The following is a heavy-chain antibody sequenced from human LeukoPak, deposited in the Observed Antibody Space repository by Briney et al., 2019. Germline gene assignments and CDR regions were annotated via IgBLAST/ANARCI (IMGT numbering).Heavy chain of an antibody. V-gene: IGHV3-48*04. Sequence: PGGSLRLSCAASGFTFSSYSMNWVRQAPGKGLEWVSYISSSSSTIYYADSVKGRFTISRDNAKNSLYLQMNSLRAEDTAAYYCARRGTTRAPAAFDIWGQGTMVTVSS. CDR3: ARRGTTRAPAAFDI. J-gene: IGHJ3*02. D-gene: IGHD1-7*01. CDR1: GFTFSSYS. CDR2: ISSSSSTI.